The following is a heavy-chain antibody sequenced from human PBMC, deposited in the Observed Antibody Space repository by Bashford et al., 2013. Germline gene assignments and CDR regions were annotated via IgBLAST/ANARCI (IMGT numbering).Heavy chain of an antibody. V-gene: IGHV4-39*01. D-gene: IGHD4-17*01. CDR1: GGSISSSSYY. Sequence: SETLSLTCTVSGGSISSSSYYWGWIRQPPGKGLEWIGSVYYTGSTYYYPSLKSRVTISVDTSKNQFSLKLSSVTAADTAVYYCARPWTADYGDYGYWGQGTLVTVSS. CDR3: ARPWTADYGDYGY. J-gene: IGHJ4*02. CDR2: VYYTGST.